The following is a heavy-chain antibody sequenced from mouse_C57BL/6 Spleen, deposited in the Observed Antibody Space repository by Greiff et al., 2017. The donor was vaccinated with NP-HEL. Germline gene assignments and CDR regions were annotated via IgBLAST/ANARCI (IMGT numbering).Heavy chain of an antibody. CDR3: AKNYYGSSYWYFDV. D-gene: IGHD1-1*01. V-gene: IGHV5-17*01. Sequence: EVHLVASGGGLVKPGGSLKLSCAASGFTFSDYGMHWVRQAPEKGLEWVAYISSGSSTLYYAAPVKGRFTISRDNAKNTLFLQMTSLRSEDTAMYYGAKNYYGSSYWYFDVWGTGTTVTVSS. J-gene: IGHJ1*03. CDR2: ISSGSSTL. CDR1: GFTFSDYG.